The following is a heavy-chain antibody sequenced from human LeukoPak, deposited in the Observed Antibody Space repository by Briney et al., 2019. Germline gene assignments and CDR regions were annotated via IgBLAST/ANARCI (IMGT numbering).Heavy chain of an antibody. D-gene: IGHD4-23*01. CDR2: ISYDGSNK. CDR3: ARDLVGYGGGFDY. J-gene: IGHJ4*02. CDR1: GFTFSSYS. Sequence: GGSLRLSCAGSGFTFSSYSIHWVRQVSGKGLEWVAVISYDGSNKYYADSVKGRFTISRDNSRNTVYLQMNSLRPEDTAVYSCARDLVGYGGGFDYWGQGTLVTGSS. V-gene: IGHV3-30*04.